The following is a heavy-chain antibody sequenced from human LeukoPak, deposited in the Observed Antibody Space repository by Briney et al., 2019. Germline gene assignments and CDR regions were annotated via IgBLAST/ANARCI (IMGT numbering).Heavy chain of an antibody. CDR1: GYSFSNYW. Sequence: GESLKISCEGSGYSFSNYWIGWVRQMPGKGLEWMGSIYPDESQTRYRPSFQGQVTISADKSISTAYLQWSSLKASDTATYYCARIGSGSYWGVDSWGQGTLVTVSS. CDR2: IYPDESQT. V-gene: IGHV5-51*01. D-gene: IGHD1-26*01. CDR3: ARIGSGSYWGVDS. J-gene: IGHJ4*02.